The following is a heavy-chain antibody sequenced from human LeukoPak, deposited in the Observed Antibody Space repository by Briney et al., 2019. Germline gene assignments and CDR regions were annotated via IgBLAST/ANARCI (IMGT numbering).Heavy chain of an antibody. D-gene: IGHD3-22*01. J-gene: IGHJ1*01. CDR1: GFTFSDYY. CDR3: ASPEVNSGYYKPEYFQH. CDR2: ISSSGSTI. Sequence: GGSLRLSCAASGFTFSDYYMSWIRQAPGKGLKWVSYISSSGSTIYYADSVKGRFTISRDNAKNSLYLQMNSLRAEDTAVYYCASPEVNSGYYKPEYFQHWGQGTLVTVSS. V-gene: IGHV3-11*04.